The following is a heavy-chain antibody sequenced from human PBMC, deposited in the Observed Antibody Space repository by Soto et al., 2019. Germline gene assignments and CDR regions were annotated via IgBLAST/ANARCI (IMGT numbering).Heavy chain of an antibody. CDR2: ISDSGST. J-gene: IGHJ1*01. CDR3: ARDNSTGKFDT. Sequence: QVQLQESGPGLVKPSETLSLTCTVSGDSISRFYWSWIRQPPGKGLERLGYISDSGSTNYSPALRSRVPISADTSKYQFSLKLNAVSAAATALYYYARDNSTGKFDTWGQGALVTVS. V-gene: IGHV4-59*01. CDR1: GDSISRFY. D-gene: IGHD6-19*01.